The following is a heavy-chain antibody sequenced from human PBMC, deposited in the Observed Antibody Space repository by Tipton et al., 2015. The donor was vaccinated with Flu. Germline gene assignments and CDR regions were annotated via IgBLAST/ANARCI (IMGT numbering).Heavy chain of an antibody. D-gene: IGHD3-10*01. V-gene: IGHV3-7*01. Sequence: SLRPSCAASGFIFSNYWMTWVRQAPGKGLEWVANINQDGSQRYYVDSVKGRFTISRDNAENSVHLQMNSLRAEDTAVYYCVRALYGSENYSGQGTLVTVSS. J-gene: IGHJ4*02. CDR1: GFIFSNYW. CDR3: VRALYGSENY. CDR2: INQDGSQR.